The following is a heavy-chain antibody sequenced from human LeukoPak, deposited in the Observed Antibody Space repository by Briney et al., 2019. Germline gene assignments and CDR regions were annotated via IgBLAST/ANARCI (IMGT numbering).Heavy chain of an antibody. Sequence: GESLKISCTGSGYSFTNYWIGWVRQMPGKGLEWMGIIYPDDSDTRYSPSFQGHVTTSADKSISTAYLQWSSLKASDTAMYFCARSGVTVAANPADYWGQGTLVTVSS. J-gene: IGHJ4*02. CDR3: ARSGVTVAANPADY. V-gene: IGHV5-51*01. CDR1: GYSFTNYW. D-gene: IGHD5-12*01. CDR2: IYPDDSDT.